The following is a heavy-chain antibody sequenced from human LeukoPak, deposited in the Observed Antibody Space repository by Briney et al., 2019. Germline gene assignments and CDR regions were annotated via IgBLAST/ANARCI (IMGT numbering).Heavy chain of an antibody. CDR3: ARRRYYDGSGYLE. J-gene: IGHJ1*01. CDR1: GFSISSGYY. V-gene: IGHV4-38-2*01. Sequence: SETLSLTCAVSGFSISSGYYWGWIRQPPGKGLEWIGTIYYSGRTYYSPSLKSRVTMSVDPSNNQFSLNLRSVTAADTAVYYCARRRYYDGSGYLEWGQGTLLSVSS. D-gene: IGHD3-22*01. CDR2: IYYSGRT.